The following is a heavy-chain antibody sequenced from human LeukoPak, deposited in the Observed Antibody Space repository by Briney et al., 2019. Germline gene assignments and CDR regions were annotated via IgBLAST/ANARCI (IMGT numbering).Heavy chain of an antibody. V-gene: IGHV4-61*08. J-gene: IGHJ4*02. CDR1: GGSVSSGGYY. CDR3: ARRYSSSSFDY. CDR2: IHYSGST. D-gene: IGHD6-6*01. Sequence: SETLSLTCTVSGGSVSSGGYYWSWIRQPPGKGLEWIGYIHYSGSTNYNPSLKSRVTISVDTSKIQFSLKLTSVTAADTAAYYCARRYSSSSFDYWGQGTLATVSS.